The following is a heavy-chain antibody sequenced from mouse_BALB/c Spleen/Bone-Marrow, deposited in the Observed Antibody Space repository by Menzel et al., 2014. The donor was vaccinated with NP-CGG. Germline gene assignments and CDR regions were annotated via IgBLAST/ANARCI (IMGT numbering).Heavy chain of an antibody. CDR1: GYSLTSYY. CDR2: IFPRNGST. V-gene: IGHV1-66*01. Sequence: VKLMESGPELVKPGASVKISCKASGYSLTSYYIHWVKQRPGQGLEWIGWIFPRNGSTKYNQKFKGKSILTADTSPRTTYTQFSSLTTEDSADYFFARRASFGSTYGFDYWGQGTTLTVSS. CDR3: ARRASFGSTYGFDY. J-gene: IGHJ2*01. D-gene: IGHD1-1*01.